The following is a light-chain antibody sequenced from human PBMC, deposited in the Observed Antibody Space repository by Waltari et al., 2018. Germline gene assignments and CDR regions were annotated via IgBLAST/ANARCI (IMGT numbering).Light chain of an antibody. CDR3: ATWDSRLSVVV. CDR2: DNN. V-gene: IGLV1-51*01. CDR1: ASNIGNID. Sequence: QSVLTRPPSWSAAPGQRLPIPCPGTASNIGNIDVSWYQQFPGTAPKLLITDNNKRPFGIPDRFSGSKSGTSATLGITGLQTGDEADYYCATWDSRLSVVVFGGGTKVTVL. J-gene: IGLJ3*02.